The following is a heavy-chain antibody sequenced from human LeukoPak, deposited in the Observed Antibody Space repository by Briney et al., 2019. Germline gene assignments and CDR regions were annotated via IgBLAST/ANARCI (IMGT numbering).Heavy chain of an antibody. CDR2: IYYSGST. D-gene: IGHD4-17*01. J-gene: IGHJ4*02. CDR1: GGSIRSYH. CDR3: ARFEVYGDFFDC. Sequence: SEIMSLTCTVSGGSIRSYHWSWIRQPPGKGLEWIGYIYYSGSTNYDPSLKSRVTISVDTSKNQFSLKLSSVIVADTAVYYCARFEVYGDFFDCWGQGTLVTVSS. V-gene: IGHV4-59*01.